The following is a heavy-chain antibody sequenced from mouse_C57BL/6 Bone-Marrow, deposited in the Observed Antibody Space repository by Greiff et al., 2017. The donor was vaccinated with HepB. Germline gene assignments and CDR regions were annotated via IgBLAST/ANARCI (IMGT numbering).Heavy chain of an antibody. V-gene: IGHV5-4*01. CDR2: ISDGGSYT. CDR3: ARNYYGSRGLDY. J-gene: IGHJ2*01. CDR1: GFTFSSYA. Sequence: EVQLVESGGGLVKPGGSLKLSCAASGFTFSSYAMSWVRQTPEKRLEWVATISDGGSYTYYPDNVKGRFTISRDNDKNNLYLQMSHLKSEDTAMYYCARNYYGSRGLDYWGQGTTLTVSS. D-gene: IGHD1-1*01.